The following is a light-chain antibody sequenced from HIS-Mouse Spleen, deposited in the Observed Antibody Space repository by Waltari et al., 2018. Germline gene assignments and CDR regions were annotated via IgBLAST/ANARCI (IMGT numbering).Light chain of an antibody. CDR1: SSDVGCYTF. CDR3: CSYAGSSTVV. V-gene: IGLV2-23*01. Sequence: QSALTQPASVSGSPGQSITISCTGPSSDVGCYTFVSWYQQHPGNAPKLVIYEGSKRPSGVSNRFAGSKSGNTASLTISGRQAEDEADYYCCSYAGSSTVVFGGGTKLTVL. J-gene: IGLJ2*01. CDR2: EGS.